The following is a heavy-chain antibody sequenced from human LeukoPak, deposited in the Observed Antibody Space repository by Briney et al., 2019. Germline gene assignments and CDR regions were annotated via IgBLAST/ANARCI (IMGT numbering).Heavy chain of an antibody. J-gene: IGHJ4*02. Sequence: GESLKISCKGSGYSFTSYWIGWVRQMPGKGLEWMGIIYPGDSDTRYSPSFQGQVTISADKSISTAYLQWSSLKASDTAMYFCARRYCGGGSCYSILDFWGQGTLVTVSS. D-gene: IGHD2-15*01. CDR2: IYPGDSDT. V-gene: IGHV5-51*03. CDR3: ARRYCGGGSCYSILDF. CDR1: GYSFTSYW.